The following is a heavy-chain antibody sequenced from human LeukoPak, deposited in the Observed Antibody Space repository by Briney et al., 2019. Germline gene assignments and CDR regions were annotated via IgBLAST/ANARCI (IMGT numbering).Heavy chain of an antibody. D-gene: IGHD3-3*01. J-gene: IGHJ6*03. V-gene: IGHV1-69*05. CDR3: ARDVGLDNDFWSGDMDV. CDR1: GGTFISYG. CDR2: IIPIYGTA. Sequence: SVKVSCKDSGGTFISYGISWVRQAPGQGLEWMGRIIPIYGTANYAQKFQGRATITTDESTSTVYMQLSSLRSEDKAVYYCARDVGLDNDFWSGDMDVWGKGTTVIVSS.